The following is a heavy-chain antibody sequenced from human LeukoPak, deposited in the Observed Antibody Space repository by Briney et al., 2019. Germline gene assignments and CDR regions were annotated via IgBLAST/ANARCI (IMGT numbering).Heavy chain of an antibody. CDR3: ANSPSSGYYDGEAFDI. Sequence: PGGSLRLSCAASGFTFDDYAMHWVRQAPGKGLEWVSGISWNSGSIGYADSVKGRFTISRDNAKNSLYLQMNSLRAEDTALYYCANSPSSGYYDGEAFDIWGQGTMVTVSS. CDR2: ISWNSGSI. J-gene: IGHJ3*02. V-gene: IGHV3-9*01. D-gene: IGHD3-22*01. CDR1: GFTFDDYA.